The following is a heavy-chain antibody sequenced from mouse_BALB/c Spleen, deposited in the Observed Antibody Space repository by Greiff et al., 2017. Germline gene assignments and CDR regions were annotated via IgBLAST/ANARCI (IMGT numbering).Heavy chain of an antibody. J-gene: IGHJ4*01. CDR3: ARHYYGSPNYAMDY. D-gene: IGHD1-1*01. V-gene: IGHV5-9-4*01. CDR1: GFTFSDYG. Sequence: EVQVVESGGGLVQPGGSRKLSCAASGFTFSDYGMAWVRQSPEKRLEWVAEISSGGSYTYYPDTVTGRFTISRDNAKNTLYLEMSSLRSEDTAMYYCARHYYGSPNYAMDYWGQGTSVTVSS. CDR2: ISSGGSYT.